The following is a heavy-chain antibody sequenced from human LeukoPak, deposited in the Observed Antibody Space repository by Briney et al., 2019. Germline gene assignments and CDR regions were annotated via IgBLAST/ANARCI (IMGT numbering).Heavy chain of an antibody. Sequence: GGSLRLSCAAPGFTFSSYGMSWVRQAPGKGLEWVSAISGSGGSTYYADSVKGRFTISRDNSKNTLYLQMNSLRAEDTAVYYCALTTRLNFDYWGQGTLVTVSS. J-gene: IGHJ4*02. D-gene: IGHD1-1*01. CDR1: GFTFSSYG. V-gene: IGHV3-23*01. CDR2: ISGSGGST. CDR3: ALTTRLNFDY.